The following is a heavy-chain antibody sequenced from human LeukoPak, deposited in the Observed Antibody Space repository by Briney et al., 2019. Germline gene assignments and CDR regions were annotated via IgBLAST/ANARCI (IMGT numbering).Heavy chain of an antibody. V-gene: IGHV1-3*03. CDR2: INTGNGNT. J-gene: IGHJ4*02. D-gene: IGHD6-19*01. CDR1: GYTFTNYA. Sequence: ASVKVSCNASGYTFTNYAMHWVRQAPGQRLEWMGWINTGNGNTKYSQEFQGRVTITRDTSANTGYMELSSLRSEDMAVYYCARAVKYRSGPLTDLLPYYFDYWGEGTRVTVSS. CDR3: ARAVKYRSGPLTDLLPYYFDY.